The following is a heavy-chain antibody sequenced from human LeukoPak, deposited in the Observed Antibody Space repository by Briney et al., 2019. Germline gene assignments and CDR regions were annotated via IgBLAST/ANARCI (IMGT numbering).Heavy chain of an antibody. CDR3: ARAKDGWELSPPQYYFDY. V-gene: IGHV4-31*03. CDR1: GGSISSGSYY. D-gene: IGHD1-26*01. J-gene: IGHJ4*02. Sequence: SQTLSLTCTVSGGSISSGSYYWSWIRQHPGKGLEWIGYIYYSGSTYYNPSLKSRVTISVDTSKNQFSLKLSSVTAADTAVYYCARAKDGWELSPPQYYFDYWGQGTLVTVSS. CDR2: IYYSGST.